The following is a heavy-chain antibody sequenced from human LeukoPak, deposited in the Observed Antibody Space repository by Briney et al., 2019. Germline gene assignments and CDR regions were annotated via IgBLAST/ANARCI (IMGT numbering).Heavy chain of an antibody. CDR1: GFTFGDYS. D-gene: IGHD3-22*01. V-gene: IGHV3-49*04. CDR3: TRDWYYDSSGYPKYYFDY. J-gene: IGHJ4*02. CDR2: IRSKTYGGTT. Sequence: GGSLRLSCTASGFTFGDYSMSWVRQAPGKGLEWVGFIRSKTYGGTTEYAASVKGRFTISRDDSKSIAYLQMNSLKTEDTAVYYCTRDWYYDSSGYPKYYFDYWGQGTLVTVSS.